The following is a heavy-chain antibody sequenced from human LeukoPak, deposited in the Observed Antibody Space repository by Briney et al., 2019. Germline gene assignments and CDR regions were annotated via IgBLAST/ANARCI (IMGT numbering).Heavy chain of an antibody. D-gene: IGHD3-10*01. CDR2: INHSGST. CDR3: ARGRVVQGVTYYPFDY. Sequence: PSETLSLTCGVYGGSLSGYYWSWLRQPPGKGLEWIGEINHSGSTNYNPSLKSRVTMSLDTSKNQFSLKLSSVTAADTAVYYCARGRVVQGVTYYPFDYWGQGTLVTVSS. CDR1: GGSLSGYY. J-gene: IGHJ4*02. V-gene: IGHV4-34*01.